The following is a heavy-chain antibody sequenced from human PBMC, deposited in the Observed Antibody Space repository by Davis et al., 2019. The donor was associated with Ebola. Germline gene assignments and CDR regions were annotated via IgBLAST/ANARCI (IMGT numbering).Heavy chain of an antibody. J-gene: IGHJ5*02. V-gene: IGHV4-39*07. CDR2: IYYSGST. Sequence: SETLSLTCTVSGGSISSSSYYWGWIRQPTGKGLEWIGSIYYSGSTYYNPSLKSRVTISVDTSKNQFSLKLSSMTAADTAVYYCARLSAGVNNWFDPWGQGTLVTVSS. D-gene: IGHD3-16*02. CDR3: ARLSAGVNNWFDP. CDR1: GGSISSSSYY.